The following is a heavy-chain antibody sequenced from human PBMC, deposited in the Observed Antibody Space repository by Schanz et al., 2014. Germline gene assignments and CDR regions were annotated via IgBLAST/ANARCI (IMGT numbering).Heavy chain of an antibody. J-gene: IGHJ5*02. CDR3: ARETGYCSSTRCYPGWFDP. D-gene: IGHD2-2*03. CDR1: GFTFSNYS. Sequence: DVQLAESGGGLVQPGGSLRLSCAASGFTFSNYSMNWVRQAPGKGLEWVSYISSSSSTIYYADSVKGRFTISRDNAKNSLHLQMNSLRDEDTAVYYCARETGYCSSTRCYPGWFDPWGQGTLVTVSS. V-gene: IGHV3-48*02. CDR2: ISSSSSTI.